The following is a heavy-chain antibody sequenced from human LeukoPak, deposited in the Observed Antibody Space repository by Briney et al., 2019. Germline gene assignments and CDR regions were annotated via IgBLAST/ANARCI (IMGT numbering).Heavy chain of an antibody. V-gene: IGHV1-2*02. CDR1: GYTFTGYY. D-gene: IGHD2-2*01. Sequence: ASVKVSCKASGYTFTGYYMHWVRQASGQGLEWMGWINPNSGGTNYAQKFQGRVTMTRDTSISTAYMELSRLRSDDTAVYYWARGCSSTSCYPRWFDPWGQGTLVTVSS. CDR3: ARGCSSTSCYPRWFDP. J-gene: IGHJ5*02. CDR2: INPNSGGT.